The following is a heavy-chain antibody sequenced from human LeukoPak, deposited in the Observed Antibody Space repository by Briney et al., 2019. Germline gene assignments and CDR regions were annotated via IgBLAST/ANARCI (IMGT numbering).Heavy chain of an antibody. Sequence: GGSLRLSCAASGFTFGGYTTSWVRQAPGKGLQWVSTITSGGDYMYYADPVKGRFTISRDDSKNSLYLHMNSLRAEDTAVYYCARVSIFGVVIANDYWGQGTVVTVSS. D-gene: IGHD3-16*02. CDR3: ARVSIFGVVIANDY. CDR2: ITSGGDYM. CDR1: GFTFGGYT. J-gene: IGHJ4*02. V-gene: IGHV3-21*01.